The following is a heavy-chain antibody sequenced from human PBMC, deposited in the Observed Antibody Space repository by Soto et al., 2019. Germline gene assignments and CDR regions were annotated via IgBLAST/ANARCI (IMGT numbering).Heavy chain of an antibody. CDR3: TTVYSGYDLNYYYGMDV. J-gene: IGHJ6*02. Sequence: ASVKVSCKASGYTFTGYYMHWVRQAPGQGLEWMGWINPNSGGTNYAQKFQGWVTITRDTSISTAYMELSSLKTEDTAVFYCTTVYSGYDLNYYYGMDVWGQGTTVTVSS. CDR1: GYTFTGYY. V-gene: IGHV1-2*04. CDR2: INPNSGGT. D-gene: IGHD5-12*01.